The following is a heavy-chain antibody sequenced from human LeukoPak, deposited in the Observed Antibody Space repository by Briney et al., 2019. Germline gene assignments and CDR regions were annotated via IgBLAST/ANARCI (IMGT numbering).Heavy chain of an antibody. CDR1: GFTVSSNY. D-gene: IGHD3-10*01. CDR3: ARDTLNYYGSDLHGGALDI. V-gene: IGHV3-53*01. Sequence: GGSLRLSCAASGFTVSSNYMSWVRQAPGKGLEWVSVIYSGGSTYYADSVKGRFTISRDNSKNTLYLQMNSLRAEDTAVYYCARDTLNYYGSDLHGGALDIWGQGTMVTVSS. J-gene: IGHJ3*02. CDR2: IYSGGST.